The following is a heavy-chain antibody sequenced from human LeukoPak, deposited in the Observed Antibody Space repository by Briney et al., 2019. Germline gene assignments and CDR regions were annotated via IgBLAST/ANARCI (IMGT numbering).Heavy chain of an antibody. D-gene: IGHD4-23*01. Sequence: SETLSLTCTVSGGSIRSYYWSWIRQPPGKGLEWIGYIYYSGSTTYNPSLKSRVTISVDTPKNQFSLKLNSVTAADTAVYYCARTGGNSYWYFDLWGRGTLVTVSS. CDR3: ARTGGNSYWYFDL. CDR2: IYYSGST. J-gene: IGHJ2*01. V-gene: IGHV4-59*08. CDR1: GGSIRSYY.